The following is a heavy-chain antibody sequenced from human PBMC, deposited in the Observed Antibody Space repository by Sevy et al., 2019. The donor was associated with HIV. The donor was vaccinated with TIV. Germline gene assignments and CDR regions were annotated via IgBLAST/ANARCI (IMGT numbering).Heavy chain of an antibody. CDR3: AKVNLYNRNDGGLFDY. V-gene: IGHV3-9*01. CDR1: GFTFDDYA. CDR2: ISWNSGSI. D-gene: IGHD1-1*01. Sequence: GGSLRLSCAASGFTFDDYAMHWVRQAPGKGLEWVAGISWNSGSIGYANSVKGRFTISRGNGKNSLYLQMNSLRAEDTALYYCAKVNLYNRNDGGLFDYWGQGTLVTVSS. J-gene: IGHJ4*02.